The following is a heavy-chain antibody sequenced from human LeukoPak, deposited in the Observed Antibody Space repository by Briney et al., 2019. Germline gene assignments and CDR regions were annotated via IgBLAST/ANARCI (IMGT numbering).Heavy chain of an antibody. CDR3: ARAARGPLDY. CDR1: GGSFSGYY. J-gene: IGHJ4*02. CDR2: INHSGST. V-gene: IGHV4-34*01. D-gene: IGHD3-10*01. Sequence: SETLSLTCAVYGGSFSGYYWSWIRQPPGKGLEWIGEINHSGSTNYNPSLKSRVTISVDKSKNQFSLKLSSVTAADTAVYYCARAARGPLDYWGQGTLVTVSS.